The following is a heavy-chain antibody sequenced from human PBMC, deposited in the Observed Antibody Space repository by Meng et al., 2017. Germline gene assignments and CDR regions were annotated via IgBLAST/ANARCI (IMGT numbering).Heavy chain of an antibody. CDR1: GFIVRCYA. CDR2: ISYDGSNK. D-gene: IGHD3-22*01. J-gene: IGHJ4*02. V-gene: IGHV3-30*01. Sequence: QVVRWVSVGGLCNRGASTRLACAASGFIVRCYAMHRVRQAPGKGLDWVAVISYDGSNKYYADSVKGRFTISRDNSKNTLYPQMNSLRAEDTAVYYCARAEYYYDSSDYWGQGTLVTVSS. CDR3: ARAEYYYDSSDY.